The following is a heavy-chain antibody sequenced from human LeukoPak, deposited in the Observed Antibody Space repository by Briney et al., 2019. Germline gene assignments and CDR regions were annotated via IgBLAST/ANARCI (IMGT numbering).Heavy chain of an antibody. J-gene: IGHJ4*02. CDR2: IIPIFGTA. D-gene: IGHD4-17*01. Sequence: SVKVSCKASGGTFSSYAISWVRQARGQGLEWMGRIIPIFGTANYAQKFQGRVTITTDESTSTAYMELSSLRSEDTAVYYCARSGAYGHSTGAIDYWGPGTLVTVSS. V-gene: IGHV1-69*05. CDR3: ARSGAYGHSTGAIDY. CDR1: GGTFSSYA.